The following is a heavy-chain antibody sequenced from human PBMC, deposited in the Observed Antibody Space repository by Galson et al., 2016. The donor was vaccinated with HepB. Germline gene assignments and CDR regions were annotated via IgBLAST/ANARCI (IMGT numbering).Heavy chain of an antibody. V-gene: IGHV4-38-2*02. J-gene: IGHJ3*01. CDR2: VDQSGRT. CDR3: VRSGDSGAFDF. Sequence: ETLSLTCTVSGYAISSGYDYWGWIRQPPGKGLEWIASVDQSGRTYYNPSLKSRVTISVDTSKNQFSLKLNPLTAADTAVFYCVRSGDSGAFDFWGQGTLVTVSS. CDR1: GYAISSGYDY. D-gene: IGHD2-21*01.